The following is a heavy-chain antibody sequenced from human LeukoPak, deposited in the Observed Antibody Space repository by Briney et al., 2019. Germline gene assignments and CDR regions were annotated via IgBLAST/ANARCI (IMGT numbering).Heavy chain of an antibody. V-gene: IGHV3-9*01. CDR1: GFTFDDYA. D-gene: IGHD3-3*01. Sequence: SGGSLRLSCAASGFTFDDYAMHWVRQAPGKGLEWVSGISWNSGSIGYADSVKGRFTISRDNAKNSLYLQMNSLRAEDTALYYCAKDVLPTIFGVAVDYWGQGTLVTVSS. CDR2: ISWNSGSI. J-gene: IGHJ4*02. CDR3: AKDVLPTIFGVAVDY.